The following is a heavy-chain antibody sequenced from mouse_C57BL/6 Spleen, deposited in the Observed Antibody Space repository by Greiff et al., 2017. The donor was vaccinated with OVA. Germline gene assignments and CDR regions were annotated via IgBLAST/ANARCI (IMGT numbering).Heavy chain of an antibody. Sequence: EVQLVESGGDLVKPGGSLKLSCAASGFTFSSYGMSWVRQTPDKRLEWVATISSGGSYTYYPDSVKGRFTISRDNAKNTRYLQMSMQKSEDTAMYYCARQGLRQGDYAMDYWGQGTSVTVSS. CDR3: ARQGLRQGDYAMDY. V-gene: IGHV5-6*01. J-gene: IGHJ4*01. D-gene: IGHD2-2*01. CDR2: ISSGGSYT. CDR1: GFTFSSYG.